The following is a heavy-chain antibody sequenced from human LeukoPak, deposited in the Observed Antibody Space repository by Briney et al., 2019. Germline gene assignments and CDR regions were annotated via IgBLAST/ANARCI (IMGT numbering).Heavy chain of an antibody. D-gene: IGHD3-10*01. J-gene: IGHJ4*02. Sequence: GGSLRLSCAASGFTFSDYYMSLIRQAPGKGLEWVSYISSSGSTIYYADSVKGRFTISRDNAKNSLYLQMNSLRAEDTAVYYCARDPAYYYGSGTHLYFDYWGQGTLVTVSS. CDR3: ARDPAYYYGSGTHLYFDY. V-gene: IGHV3-11*01. CDR1: GFTFSDYY. CDR2: ISSSGSTI.